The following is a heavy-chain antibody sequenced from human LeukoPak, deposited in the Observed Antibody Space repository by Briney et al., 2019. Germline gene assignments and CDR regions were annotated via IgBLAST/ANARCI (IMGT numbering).Heavy chain of an antibody. D-gene: IGHD3-22*01. CDR2: IYTSGST. V-gene: IGHV4-61*02. CDR3: AKHFYDSRGYYYYYMDV. CDR1: GDSISSGSYY. Sequence: SQTLSLTCTVSGDSISSGSYYWSWIRQPAGKGLEWIGRIYTSGSTNYHPSLKSRVTISVDTSKNQFSLKLSSVTAADTAVYYCAKHFYDSRGYYYYYMDVWGKGTTVTVSS. J-gene: IGHJ6*03.